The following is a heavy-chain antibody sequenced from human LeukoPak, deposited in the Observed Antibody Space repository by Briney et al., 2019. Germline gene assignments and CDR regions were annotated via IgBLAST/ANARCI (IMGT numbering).Heavy chain of an antibody. CDR1: GFTFSNYG. CDR3: AKWPDWYDAGDSWENDAFDI. V-gene: IGHV3-30*18. D-gene: IGHD3/OR15-3a*01. J-gene: IGHJ3*02. Sequence: PGGSLRLSCVASGFTFSNYGMHWVRQVPGKGLEWVAVISYDGNDKHYVKSVKGRFTISRDNSKNTVYLQMNSLRTEDTAVYYCAKWPDWYDAGDSWENDAFDIWGQGTKVTVSS. CDR2: ISYDGNDK.